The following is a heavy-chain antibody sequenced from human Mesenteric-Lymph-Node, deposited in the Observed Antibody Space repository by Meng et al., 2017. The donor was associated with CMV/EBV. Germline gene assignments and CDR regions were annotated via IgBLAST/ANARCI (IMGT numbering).Heavy chain of an antibody. Sequence: GESLKISCPASGFTFSNYALHWVRQAPGKGLEWVAIMSYDGRNKYYADSVKGRFTISRDNSKNTLYLQVNSLRAEDTAVYYCARDLLRRYDFWSGYPDFWGQGTLVTVSS. CDR1: GFTFSNYA. CDR3: ARDLLRRYDFWSGYPDF. CDR2: MSYDGRNK. V-gene: IGHV3-30*04. D-gene: IGHD3-3*01. J-gene: IGHJ4*02.